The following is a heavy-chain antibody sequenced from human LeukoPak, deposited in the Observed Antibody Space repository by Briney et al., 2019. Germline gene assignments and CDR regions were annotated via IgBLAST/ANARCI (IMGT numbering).Heavy chain of an antibody. D-gene: IGHD6-13*01. V-gene: IGHV1-69*06. J-gene: IGHJ4*02. CDR3: ARRAAAANTFDY. CDR2: IIPIFGTA. Sequence: SVKVSCKASGGTFSSYAISWVRQAPGQGLEWMGGIIPIFGTANYAQKFQGRVTITADKSTSTAYMELSSLRSEDTAVYYCARRAAAANTFDYWGQGTLVTVSS. CDR1: GGTFSSYA.